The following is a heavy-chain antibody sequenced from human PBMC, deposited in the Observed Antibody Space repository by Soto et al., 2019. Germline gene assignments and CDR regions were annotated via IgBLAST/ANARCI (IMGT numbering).Heavy chain of an antibody. Sequence: GGSLRLSCAASGFTFSSYAMSWVRQAPGKGLEWVSATSGSGAGTYYADSVKGRFTISRDNSKNTLYLQMNSLRAEDTAVYYCAKCGAGAVGGNYYYYGMDVWGQGTTVTVSS. V-gene: IGHV3-23*01. CDR3: AKCGAGAVGGNYYYYGMDV. CDR2: TSGSGAGT. J-gene: IGHJ6*02. CDR1: GFTFSSYA. D-gene: IGHD2-21*01.